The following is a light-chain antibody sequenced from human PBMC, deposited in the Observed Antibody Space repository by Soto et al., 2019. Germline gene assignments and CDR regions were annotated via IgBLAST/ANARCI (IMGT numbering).Light chain of an antibody. CDR3: HQYYNWPYT. V-gene: IGKV3-15*01. Sequence: EIVMTQSPATLSLSPGERATLSCRASQPLTTTLAWYQHKPGQAPKLLIFDASTRATLIPARFSGSGSGTEFPLTINSLQPEDFAIYYCHQYYNWPYTFGPGTKREI. CDR2: DAS. CDR1: QPLTTT. J-gene: IGKJ2*01.